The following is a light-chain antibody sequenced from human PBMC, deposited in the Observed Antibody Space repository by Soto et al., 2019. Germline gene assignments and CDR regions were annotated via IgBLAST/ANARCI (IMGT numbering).Light chain of an antibody. CDR3: SSYTSSSTLLYV. CDR2: DVS. V-gene: IGLV2-14*01. J-gene: IGLJ1*01. CDR1: SSDVGGYNY. Sequence: QSVLTQPASVSGSPGQSITISCTGTSSDVGGYNYVSWYQQHPGKAPKLMIYDVSNRPSGVSNRFSGSKSGNTAFLNISGLQAEDEADYYCSSYTSSSTLLYVFGTGTKVTVL.